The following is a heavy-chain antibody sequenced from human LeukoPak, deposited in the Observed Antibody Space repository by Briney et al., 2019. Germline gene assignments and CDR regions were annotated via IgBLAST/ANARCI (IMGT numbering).Heavy chain of an antibody. CDR3: ASGEVNDYGDYGLNY. CDR2: INHSGST. V-gene: IGHV4-34*01. J-gene: IGHJ4*02. CDR1: GGSFSGYY. Sequence: SETLSLTCAVYGGSFSGYYWSWIRQPPGKGLEWIGEINHSGSTNYNPSLKSRVTISVDTSKNQFSLKLSSVTAADTAVYYCASGEVNDYGDYGLNYWGQGTLVTVSS. D-gene: IGHD4-17*01.